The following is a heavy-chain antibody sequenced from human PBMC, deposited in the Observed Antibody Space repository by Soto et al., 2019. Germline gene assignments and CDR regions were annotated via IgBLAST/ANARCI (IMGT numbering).Heavy chain of an antibody. CDR3: VKLPRGYSYGLTSFDY. CDR2: IYHSGST. D-gene: IGHD5-18*01. CDR1: GGTIRSSNW. V-gene: IGHV4-4*02. J-gene: IGHJ4*02. Sequence: PSETQSLTSAVSGGTIRSSNWWSWVRQPPGKGLEWIGEIYHSGSTNYNPSLKSRVTISVDKSKNQFSLKLSSVTAADSAVYYCVKLPRGYSYGLTSFDYWGQGTLVTVSS.